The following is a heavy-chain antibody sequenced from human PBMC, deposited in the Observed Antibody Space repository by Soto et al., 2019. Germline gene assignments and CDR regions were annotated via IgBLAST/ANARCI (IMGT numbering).Heavy chain of an antibody. CDR1: GGSISSYY. V-gene: IGHV4-59*01. CDR2: IYYSGST. J-gene: IGHJ3*02. D-gene: IGHD3-10*01. Sequence: SETLSLTCTVSGGSISSYYWSWIRQPPGKGLEWIGYIYYSGSTNYNPSLKSRVTISVDTSKNQFSLKLSSVTAADTAVYYCASKTAGSGSHFDIWGQGTMVTVSS. CDR3: ASKTAGSGSHFDI.